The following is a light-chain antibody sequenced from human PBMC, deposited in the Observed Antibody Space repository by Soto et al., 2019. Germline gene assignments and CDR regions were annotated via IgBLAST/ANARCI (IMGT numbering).Light chain of an antibody. V-gene: IGKV1-33*01. CDR1: QDINNY. CDR3: QQFADLLFT. J-gene: IGKJ3*01. Sequence: DLQMTQSPSSLSASVGDRVTITCQASQDINNYLNWYQQKPGKAPKLLIYDASHLEAGVASRFSGSGSGTDFTLTISSLQREDSGTYYCQQFADLLFTFGPGTKVHI. CDR2: DAS.